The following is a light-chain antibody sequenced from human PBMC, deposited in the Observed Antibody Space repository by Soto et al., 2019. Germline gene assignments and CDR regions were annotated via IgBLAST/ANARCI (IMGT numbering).Light chain of an antibody. V-gene: IGKV3-20*01. CDR2: DAS. J-gene: IGKJ2*01. Sequence: EIVLTQSPATLSLSPGERATLSCRASQSVSNYLAWYQQKPGQAPRLLIYDASNRATGIPARFRGSGSGTDFTLTISRLEPEDFAVYYCQQYGSSLYTFGQGTKLEIK. CDR3: QQYGSSLYT. CDR1: QSVSNY.